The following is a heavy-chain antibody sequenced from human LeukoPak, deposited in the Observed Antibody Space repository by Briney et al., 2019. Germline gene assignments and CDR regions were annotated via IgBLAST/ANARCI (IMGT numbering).Heavy chain of an antibody. CDR2: IYYSGSS. V-gene: IGHV4-39*07. J-gene: IGHJ5*02. CDR1: GGSISISSRY. Sequence: PSETLSLTCTVSGGSISISSRYWGWIRQPPGKGLEWIGSIYYSGSSYYNPSLKSRVTISVDTSRNQLSLKLSSVTAADTAVYYCARDHYYYDSGSPYHRFDPWGQGTLVTVSS. D-gene: IGHD3-10*01. CDR3: ARDHYYYDSGSPYHRFDP.